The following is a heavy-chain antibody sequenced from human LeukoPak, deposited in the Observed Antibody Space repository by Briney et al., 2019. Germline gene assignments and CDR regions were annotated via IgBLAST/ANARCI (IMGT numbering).Heavy chain of an antibody. V-gene: IGHV3-23*01. D-gene: IGHD3-10*02. CDR3: AELGITMIGGV. Sequence: GGSLRLSCTASGFTFSSYGMNWVRQAPGKGLEWVSTISGFGGSTYYADSVKGRFTISRDNSENTLYLQMNSLRAEDTAVYYCAELGITMIGGVWGKGTTVTISS. J-gene: IGHJ6*04. CDR1: GFTFSSYG. CDR2: ISGFGGST.